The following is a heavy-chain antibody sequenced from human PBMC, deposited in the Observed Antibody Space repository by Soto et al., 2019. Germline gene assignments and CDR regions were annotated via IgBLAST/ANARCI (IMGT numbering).Heavy chain of an antibody. J-gene: IGHJ4*02. Sequence: GSPKLPCSASGFTFRTYAMNWVRQASGKGLEWISAISGSGSFTHYADSVRGRFTISRDNSQNQLYLQMNNLRGDDTAMYYCAKIPTGSGSSKFDYWGQGIQVTVSS. V-gene: IGHV3-23*01. CDR3: AKIPTGSGSSKFDY. CDR2: ISGSGSFT. D-gene: IGHD3-10*01. CDR1: GFTFRTYA.